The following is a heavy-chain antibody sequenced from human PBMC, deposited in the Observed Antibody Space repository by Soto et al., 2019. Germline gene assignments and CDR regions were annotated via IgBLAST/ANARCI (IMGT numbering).Heavy chain of an antibody. D-gene: IGHD3-10*01. Sequence: EVQLVESGGGLVKPGGSLRLSCAASGFTFSSYSMNWVRQAPGKGLEWVSSISSSSSYIYYADSVKGRFTISRDNAKNSLYLQMNSLSAEDTAVYYCARDQRITMVRGVIGDAFDIWGQGTMVTVSS. CDR1: GFTFSSYS. CDR2: ISSSSSYI. V-gene: IGHV3-21*01. J-gene: IGHJ3*02. CDR3: ARDQRITMVRGVIGDAFDI.